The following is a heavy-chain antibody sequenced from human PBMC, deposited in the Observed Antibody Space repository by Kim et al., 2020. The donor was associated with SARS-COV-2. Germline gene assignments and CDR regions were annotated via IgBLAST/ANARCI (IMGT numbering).Heavy chain of an antibody. D-gene: IGHD6-25*01. CDR3: ATHLAAACVV. CDR1: GFTVSSNY. J-gene: IGHJ4*02. V-gene: IGHV3-66*01. CDR2: IYSGDKT. Sequence: GGSLRLSCAASGFTVSSNYMSWLRQAPGKGLEWLSVIYSGDKTNYVESVKGRLTISRDNSKNTLYLQMSSLRVEDTAVYYCATHLAAACVVWGEGILVT.